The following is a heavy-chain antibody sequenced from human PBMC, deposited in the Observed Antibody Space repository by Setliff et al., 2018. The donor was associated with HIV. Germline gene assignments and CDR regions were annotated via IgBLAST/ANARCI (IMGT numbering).Heavy chain of an antibody. J-gene: IGHJ2*01. CDR1: GGSFNGYS. CDR2: INHSGST. CDR3: ARGGELLHDPFYWYFDL. D-gene: IGHD1-26*01. Sequence: SETLSLTCAVYGGSFNGYSWTWIRQPPGKGLEWIGGINHSGSTNYNPSLKSRVIMSVDTSKNQFSLKLSSVTAADTAVYYCARGGELLHDPFYWYFDLWGRGTLVTVSS. V-gene: IGHV4-34*01.